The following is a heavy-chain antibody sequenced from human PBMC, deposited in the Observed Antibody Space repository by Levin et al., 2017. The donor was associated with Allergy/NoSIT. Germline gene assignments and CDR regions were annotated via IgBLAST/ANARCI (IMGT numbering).Heavy chain of an antibody. Sequence: HAGGSLRLSCAASGFAFSTYAMSWVRRAPGKGLEWVSAISGNGISTYYADSMKGRFTVSRDNSKSVLFLQMNSLGAEDTALYYCTKDQSGTYGLYDGFDIWGQGTMVTVSS. V-gene: IGHV3-23*01. D-gene: IGHD1-26*01. CDR1: GFAFSTYA. CDR2: ISGNGIST. CDR3: TKDQSGTYGLYDGFDI. J-gene: IGHJ3*02.